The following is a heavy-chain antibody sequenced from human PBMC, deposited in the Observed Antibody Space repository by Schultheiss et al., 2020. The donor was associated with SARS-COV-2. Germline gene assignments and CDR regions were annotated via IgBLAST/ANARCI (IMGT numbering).Heavy chain of an antibody. CDR2: ISSSSSYI. CDR3: ARYGYCSSTSRGDYYYYMDV. Sequence: GESLKISCAASGFIFSDYAFHWVRQAPGKGLEWVSSISSSSSYIYYADSVKGRFTISRDNAKNSLYLQMNSLRAEDTAVYYCARYGYCSSTSRGDYYYYMDVWGKGTTVTVSS. J-gene: IGHJ6*03. D-gene: IGHD2-2*01. CDR1: GFIFSDYA. V-gene: IGHV3-21*01.